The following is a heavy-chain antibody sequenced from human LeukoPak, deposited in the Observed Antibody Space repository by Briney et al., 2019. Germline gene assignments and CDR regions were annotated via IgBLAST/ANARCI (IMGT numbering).Heavy chain of an antibody. V-gene: IGHV4-59*08. CDR2: IYYSGST. Sequence: SETLSLTCTVSGGSISTFFWSWLRQPPGKGLEWIGYIYYSGSTNYKPSLKSRVTISVDTSKNQFSLKLSSVTAADTAVYYCATSLYGSGSYLSYYYGMDVWGQGTTVTVSS. J-gene: IGHJ6*02. D-gene: IGHD3-10*01. CDR1: GGSISTFF. CDR3: ATSLYGSGSYLSYYYGMDV.